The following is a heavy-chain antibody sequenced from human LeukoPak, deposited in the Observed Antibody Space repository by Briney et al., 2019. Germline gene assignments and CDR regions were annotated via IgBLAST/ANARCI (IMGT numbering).Heavy chain of an antibody. CDR3: ARDVNMAYYYGMDV. D-gene: IGHD3-10*01. Sequence: GGSLRLSCAASEFTFSSYGMHRVRQAPGKGLEWVAVIWCDGSNKYYADSVKGRFTISRDNSKNTLYLQMNSLRAEDTAVYYCARDVNMAYYYGMDVWGQGTTVTVSS. V-gene: IGHV3-33*01. CDR1: EFTFSSYG. J-gene: IGHJ6*02. CDR2: IWCDGSNK.